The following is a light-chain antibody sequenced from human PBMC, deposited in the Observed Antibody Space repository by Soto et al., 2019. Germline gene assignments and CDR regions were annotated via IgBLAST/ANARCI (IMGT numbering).Light chain of an antibody. CDR3: QQYNAYPLT. CDR1: QSISSW. J-gene: IGKJ4*01. CDR2: KTS. V-gene: IGKV1-5*03. Sequence: DIQMTQSPSTLSASVGDRVTITCRASQSISSWLAWYQKKPGKAPTLLIYKTSSLESGVPSRFSGSGSGTEFTLTISSLQPDDFATYYCQQYNAYPLTFGGGTKVEIK.